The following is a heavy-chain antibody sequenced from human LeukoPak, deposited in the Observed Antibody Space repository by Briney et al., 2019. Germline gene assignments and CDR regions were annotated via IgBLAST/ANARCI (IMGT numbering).Heavy chain of an antibody. CDR1: GFTFSSYA. D-gene: IGHD3-10*01. V-gene: IGHV3-30-3*02. CDR2: ISYDGSNK. Sequence: SCKASGFTFSSYAMHWVRQAPGKGLEWVAVISYDGSNKYYADSVKGRFTISRDNSKNTLYLQMNSLRVEDTAVYYCAKLAKYFYGAETFYFFEHWGQGTPVTASS. CDR3: AKLAKYFYGAETFYFFEH. J-gene: IGHJ4*02.